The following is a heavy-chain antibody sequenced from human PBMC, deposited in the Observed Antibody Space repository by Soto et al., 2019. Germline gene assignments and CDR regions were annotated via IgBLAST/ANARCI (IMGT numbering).Heavy chain of an antibody. V-gene: IGHV3-74*01. Sequence: EVQLVESGGGLVQPGGSLRLSCVASGFTFSNYWMCWVRQAPGEGLVWVSRINSDGSVSSYADSVKGRLTISRDNVKNTLYLQMDSLRAEDTAVYYCARGDCVGGTCYSLAGSFYYYMDVWGKGTTVTVFS. CDR2: INSDGSVS. J-gene: IGHJ6*03. CDR3: ARGDCVGGTCYSLAGSFYYYMDV. CDR1: GFTFSNYW. D-gene: IGHD2-15*01.